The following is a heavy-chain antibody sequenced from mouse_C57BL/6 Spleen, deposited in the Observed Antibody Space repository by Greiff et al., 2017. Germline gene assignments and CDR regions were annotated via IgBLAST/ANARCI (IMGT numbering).Heavy chain of an antibody. D-gene: IGHD2-3*01. CDR2: IDPSDSYT. J-gene: IGHJ4*01. V-gene: IGHV1-59*01. CDR3: VIYDGYYVDAMDY. Sequence: VQLQQPGAELVRPGTSVKLSCKASGYTFTSYWMHWVKQRPGQGLEWIGVIDPSDSYTNYNQKVKGKATLTVDTSSSTAYMQLSSLTSEDSAVYYCVIYDGYYVDAMDYWGQGTSVTVSS. CDR1: GYTFTSYW.